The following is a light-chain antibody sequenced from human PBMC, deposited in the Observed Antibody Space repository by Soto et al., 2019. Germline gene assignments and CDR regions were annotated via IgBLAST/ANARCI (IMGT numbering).Light chain of an antibody. Sequence: EIVMTQSPATLPVSPGERATLSCRASQSVNINLAWYQQKPGQAPRLLIYGTSTRATGVPARFSGSGSGTEFTLTISNLQSEDFAVYYCQQYNDWPPLTFGGGTKVAIK. V-gene: IGKV3-15*01. J-gene: IGKJ4*01. CDR2: GTS. CDR1: QSVNIN. CDR3: QQYNDWPPLT.